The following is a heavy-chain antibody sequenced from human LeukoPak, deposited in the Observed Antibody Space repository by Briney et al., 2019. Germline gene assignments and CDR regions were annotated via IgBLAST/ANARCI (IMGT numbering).Heavy chain of an antibody. D-gene: IGHD5-12*01. J-gene: IGHJ3*02. V-gene: IGHV3-23*01. CDR3: AKGGLGLRAAFDI. CDR2: FDTGFGT. CDR1: GLTFSTAS. Sequence: GGSLRLSCAASGLTFSTASLHWVRQAPGRGLEWVSAFDTGFGTYYPDSLKGRFTISRDNSKNTLFLQMNSLRAEDTAVYYCAKGGLGLRAAFDIWGQGAMVTVSS.